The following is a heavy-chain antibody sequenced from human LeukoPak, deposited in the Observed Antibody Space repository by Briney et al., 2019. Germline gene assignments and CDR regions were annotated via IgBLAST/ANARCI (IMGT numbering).Heavy chain of an antibody. Sequence: GGSLRLSCAASGFSFSSHWMHWVRQTPGKGLVWVARINGDGTTSSHADSVKGRFTISRDNAKNTLYLQMNSLRAEATALYYCARTIAVNGGDFDYGGQGTLVTVSS. J-gene: IGHJ4*02. V-gene: IGHV3-74*01. CDR2: INGDGTTS. D-gene: IGHD6-19*01. CDR3: ARTIAVNGGDFDY. CDR1: GFSFSSHW.